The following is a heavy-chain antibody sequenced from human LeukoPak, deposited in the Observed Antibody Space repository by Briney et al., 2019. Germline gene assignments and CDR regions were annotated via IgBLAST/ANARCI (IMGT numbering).Heavy chain of an antibody. Sequence: SETLSLTCTVSGGSISSYYWSWIRQPPGKGLEWIGYIYYSGSTNYNPSLKSRVTISVDTSKNKFSLKLSSVTAADTAVYYCARGDDYYDSSGPDAFDIWGQGTMVTVSS. CDR1: GGSISSYY. CDR2: IYYSGST. J-gene: IGHJ3*02. CDR3: ARGDDYYDSSGPDAFDI. D-gene: IGHD3-22*01. V-gene: IGHV4-59*01.